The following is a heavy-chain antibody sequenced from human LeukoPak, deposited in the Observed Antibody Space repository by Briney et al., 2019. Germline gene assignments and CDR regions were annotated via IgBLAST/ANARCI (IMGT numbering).Heavy chain of an antibody. D-gene: IGHD3-22*01. CDR3: ARDRPYYYDGDAFDI. CDR2: ISSSGSTI. J-gene: IGHJ3*02. Sequence: PGGSLRLSCAASGFTFSDYYMSWIRQAPGKGLEWVSYISSSGSTIYYADSVKGRFTISRDNAKTSLYLQMNSLRAEDTAVYYCARDRPYYYDGDAFDIWGQGTMVTVSS. CDR1: GFTFSDYY. V-gene: IGHV3-11*01.